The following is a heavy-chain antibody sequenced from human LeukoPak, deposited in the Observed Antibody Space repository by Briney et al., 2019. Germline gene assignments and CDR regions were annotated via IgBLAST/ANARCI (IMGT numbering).Heavy chain of an antibody. CDR2: MYYSGTT. J-gene: IGHJ6*03. V-gene: IGHV4-39*01. D-gene: IGHD4-17*01. CDR1: GGAISSNGYY. Sequence: PSETLSLTCTVSGGAISSNGYYWGWIRQPPGKGMEWIVSMYYSGTTHYNPSLKSRVTISVETSKNQLSLKLSSVTAADTAVYYCARLSVSGDYAKLGGYYYVDVWGKGTTVTISS. CDR3: ARLSVSGDYAKLGGYYYVDV.